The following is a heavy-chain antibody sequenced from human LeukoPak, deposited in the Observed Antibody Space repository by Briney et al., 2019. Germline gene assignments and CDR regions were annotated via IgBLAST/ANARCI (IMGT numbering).Heavy chain of an antibody. CDR2: IYYTGST. D-gene: IGHD1-26*01. Sequence: PSETLSLTCTVPGGSITSYSWSWIRQPPGKGLEWMAFIYYTGSTNYNPSLKSRVTISVDKSRNQVSLKLSSVTAADAAVYYCASTVGATTFDYWGQGTLVTVSS. CDR3: ASTVGATTFDY. CDR1: GGSITSYS. V-gene: IGHV4-59*01. J-gene: IGHJ4*02.